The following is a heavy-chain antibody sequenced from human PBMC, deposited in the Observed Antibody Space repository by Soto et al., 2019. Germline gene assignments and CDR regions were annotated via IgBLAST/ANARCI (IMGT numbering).Heavy chain of an antibody. V-gene: IGHV3-74*01. D-gene: IGHD3-22*01. CDR1: GFTFSSYW. CDR3: ARDFDSSGYYLDY. J-gene: IGHJ4*02. CDR2: INSDGSNT. Sequence: GGSLSLSCAASGFTFSSYWMHWVRQAPGKGLVWVSRINSDGSNTSYADSVKGRFTISRDNSKNTLYLQMSSLRAEDTAVYYCARDFDSSGYYLDYWGQGTLVTVSS.